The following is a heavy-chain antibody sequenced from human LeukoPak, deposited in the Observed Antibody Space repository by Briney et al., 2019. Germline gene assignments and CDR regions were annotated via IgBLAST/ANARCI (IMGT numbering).Heavy chain of an antibody. V-gene: IGHV3-7*01. CDR2: IRHDGNAK. CDR1: GFAFSDFW. D-gene: IGHD2-15*01. J-gene: IGHJ4*02. Sequence: GGSLRLSCAASGFAFSDFWMSWVRQAPGKGLEWVANIRHDGNAKNYVPSVRGRFTISRDNAKNSLYLQMNSLTIEDTAVYYCATSHDSAGNDWGQGTLVTVSS. CDR3: ATSHDSAGND.